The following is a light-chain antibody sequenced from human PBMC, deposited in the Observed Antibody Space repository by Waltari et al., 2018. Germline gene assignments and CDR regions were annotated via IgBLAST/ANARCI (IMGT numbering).Light chain of an antibody. V-gene: IGKV2-30*02. CDR3: MQGTYWPRT. CDR2: KVS. Sequence: DVVMTHSPLSLPVIFGQTASITCRSSQSLVHSDGRTYLNWFQQRPGQSPRRLIYKVSNRDSGVPDRFSGSGSGTEFTLEISRVEAADVAVYYCMQGTYWPRTFGQGTKLEIE. J-gene: IGKJ2*01. CDR1: QSLVHSDGRTY.